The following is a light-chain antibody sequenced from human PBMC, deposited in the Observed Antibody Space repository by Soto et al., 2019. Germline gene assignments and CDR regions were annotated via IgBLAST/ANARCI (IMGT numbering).Light chain of an antibody. CDR3: QQYRSSPFT. Sequence: DIVMTQSPDSLAVSLGERATINCKSSQSVLYNSNNKNYLAWYQQKPGQAPKMLIYCASTRESGVPDRFSGSGSGTNFTLTVSSLQAEDVAVYYCQQYRSSPFTFGPGTKVDIK. CDR2: CAS. CDR1: QSVLYNSNNKNY. V-gene: IGKV4-1*01. J-gene: IGKJ3*01.